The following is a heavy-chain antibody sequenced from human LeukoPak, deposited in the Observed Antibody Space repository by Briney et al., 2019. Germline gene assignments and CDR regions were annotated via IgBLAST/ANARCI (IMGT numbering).Heavy chain of an antibody. Sequence: SVKVSCKASGGTFSSYAISWVRQAPGQGLEWMGGIITIFGTANYAQKFQGRVTMTTDTSTGTAYMELRSLRYDDTAMYYCARANNWNYALGYWGQGTLVTVSS. D-gene: IGHD1-7*01. J-gene: IGHJ4*02. CDR1: GGTFSSYA. V-gene: IGHV1-69*05. CDR2: IITIFGTA. CDR3: ARANNWNYALGY.